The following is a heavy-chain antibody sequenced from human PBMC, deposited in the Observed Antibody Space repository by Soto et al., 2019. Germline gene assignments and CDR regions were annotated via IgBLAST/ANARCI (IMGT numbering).Heavy chain of an antibody. Sequence: SETLSLTCAVYGGSFSGYYWSWIRQPPGKGLEWIGEINHSGSTNYNPSLKRRATISVDTSKNQFSLKLSSVTAADTAVYYCARGSSVSYDSSVYYTFDYWGQGTLVTVSS. D-gene: IGHD3-22*01. CDR2: INHSGST. CDR3: ARGSSVSYDSSVYYTFDY. V-gene: IGHV4-34*01. CDR1: GGSFSGYY. J-gene: IGHJ4*02.